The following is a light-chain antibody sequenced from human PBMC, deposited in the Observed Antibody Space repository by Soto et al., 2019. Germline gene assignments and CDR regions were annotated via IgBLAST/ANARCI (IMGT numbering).Light chain of an antibody. CDR2: GAS. CDR3: QQHGTSPPSWT. CDR1: QSVSNNY. J-gene: IGKJ1*01. V-gene: IGKV3-20*01. Sequence: ETVLTQSPGNPSLSPGERATLFCRASQSVSNNYLAWYQQKPGQAPRLLIYGASSRATGIPDRFSGSGSGTDFSLTISRLEPEDSAVYYCQQHGTSPPSWTFGQGTKVEIK.